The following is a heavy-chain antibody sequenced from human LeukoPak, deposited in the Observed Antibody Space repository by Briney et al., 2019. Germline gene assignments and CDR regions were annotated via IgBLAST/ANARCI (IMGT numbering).Heavy chain of an antibody. CDR2: ISHDGNNI. D-gene: IGHD3-22*01. V-gene: IGHV3-30-3*01. CDR3: ARGSTYYDSSGQVPFDY. Sequence: GGSLRLSCAASGFTFSTSAMHWVRQAPGKGLDWMASISHDGNNIYYTDSVKGRFTISRDNSRNTVFLQMNSLTGDDTAVYYCARGSTYYDSSGQVPFDYWGQGTLVTVSS. CDR1: GFTFSTSA. J-gene: IGHJ4*02.